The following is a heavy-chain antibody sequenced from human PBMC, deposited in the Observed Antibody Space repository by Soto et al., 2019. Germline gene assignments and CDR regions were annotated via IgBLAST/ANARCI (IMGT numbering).Heavy chain of an antibody. D-gene: IGHD3-3*01. J-gene: IGHJ5*02. Sequence: SETLSLTCTVSGGSISSYYWSWIRQPPGKGLEWIGYIYYSGSTNYNPSLKSRVTISVDTSKNQFSLKLSSVTAADTAVYYCAREIFESRTSPGDSKYNWFDPWGQGTLVTVSS. V-gene: IGHV4-59*01. CDR3: AREIFESRTSPGDSKYNWFDP. CDR1: GGSISSYY. CDR2: IYYSGST.